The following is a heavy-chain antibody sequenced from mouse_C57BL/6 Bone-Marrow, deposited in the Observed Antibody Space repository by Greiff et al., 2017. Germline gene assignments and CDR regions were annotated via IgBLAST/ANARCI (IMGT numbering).Heavy chain of an antibody. D-gene: IGHD3-2*02. CDR3: TRVGGCYAMDY. V-gene: IGHV5-9-1*02. J-gene: IGHJ4*01. CDR2: ISSGGDYI. CDR1: GFTFSSYA. Sequence: EVMLVESGEGLVKPGGSLKLSCAASGFTFSSYAMSWVRQTPEKRLEWVAYISSGGDYIYYADTVKGRFTISRDNARNTLYLQMSSLKSEDTAMYYCTRVGGCYAMDYWGQGTTVTVSS.